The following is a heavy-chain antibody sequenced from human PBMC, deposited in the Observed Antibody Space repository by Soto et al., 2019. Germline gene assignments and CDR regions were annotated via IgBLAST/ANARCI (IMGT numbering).Heavy chain of an antibody. CDR2: ISYDGSNK. Sequence: QVQLVESGGGVVQPGRSLRLSCAASGFTFSSYGMHWVRQAQGKGLEWVAVISYDGSNKYYADSVKGRFTISRDNSKNTLYLQMNSLRAEDTAVYYCAKEGAHYYFDYWGQGTLVTVSS. CDR1: GFTFSSYG. J-gene: IGHJ4*02. V-gene: IGHV3-30*18. CDR3: AKEGAHYYFDY.